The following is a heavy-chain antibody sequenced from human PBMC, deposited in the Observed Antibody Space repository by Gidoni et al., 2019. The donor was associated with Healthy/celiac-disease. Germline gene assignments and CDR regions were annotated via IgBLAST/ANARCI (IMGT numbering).Heavy chain of an antibody. V-gene: IGHV1-46*01. Sequence: QVQLVQSGAEVKKPGASVKVSCKASGYTFTSYYMHWVRQAPGQGLEWMGIINPSGGSTSYAQKFQGRVTMTRDTSTSTVYMELSSLRSEDTAVYYCARLMGQQLVWSNWFDPWGQGTLVTVSS. CDR2: INPSGGST. D-gene: IGHD6-13*01. CDR1: GYTFTSYY. CDR3: ARLMGQQLVWSNWFDP. J-gene: IGHJ5*02.